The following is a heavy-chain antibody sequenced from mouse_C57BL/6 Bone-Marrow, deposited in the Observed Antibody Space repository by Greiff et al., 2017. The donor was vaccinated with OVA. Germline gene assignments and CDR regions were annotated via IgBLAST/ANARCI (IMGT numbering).Heavy chain of an antibody. CDR3: TTRWLLRNYAMDY. CDR2: IDPENGDT. V-gene: IGHV14-4*01. J-gene: IGHJ4*01. Sequence: EVQLQQSGAELVRPGASVKLSCTASGFNIQDDYMHWVKQRPEQGLEWIGWIDPENGDTEYASKFQGKATITADTSSNTAYLQLSSLTSEDTAVYYCTTRWLLRNYAMDYWGQGTSVTVSS. CDR1: GFNIQDDY. D-gene: IGHD2-3*01.